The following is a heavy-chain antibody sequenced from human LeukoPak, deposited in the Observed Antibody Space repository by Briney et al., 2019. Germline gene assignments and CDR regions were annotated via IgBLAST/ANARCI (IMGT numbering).Heavy chain of an antibody. D-gene: IGHD3-10*01. V-gene: IGHV4-61*09. Sequence: PPQTLSLTCTVSGGSISSGSYYWSWIRQPAGKGLEWIGHIYTNGNTNFNPSLKSRVTISVDTSKNQFSLNLNSVTAADTAVYYCARSGTYYNNWFDPWGQGTLVIVSS. CDR3: ARSGTYYNNWFDP. CDR2: IYTNGNT. CDR1: GGSISSGSYY. J-gene: IGHJ5*02.